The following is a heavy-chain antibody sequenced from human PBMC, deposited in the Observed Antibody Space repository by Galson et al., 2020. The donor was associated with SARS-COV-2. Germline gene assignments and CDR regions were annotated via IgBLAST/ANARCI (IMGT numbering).Heavy chain of an antibody. V-gene: IGHV1-58*02. Sequence: SVKVSCKTSGFTFIGSAIQWVRQARGQRLEWIGWIVGANGDTRHAQKFQERVTISRDMSTSTAYMEINSLRSEDTAVYYRAAIMGATTASYWGQGTLVTVSS. CDR2: IVGANGDT. CDR3: AAIMGATTASY. D-gene: IGHD1-26*01. J-gene: IGHJ4*02. CDR1: GFTFIGSA.